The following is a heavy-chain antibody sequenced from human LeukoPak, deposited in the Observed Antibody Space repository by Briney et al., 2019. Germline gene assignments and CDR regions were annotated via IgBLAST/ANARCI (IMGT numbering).Heavy chain of an antibody. CDR3: ARDHDSSGLGYYYYGMDV. Sequence: SETLSLTCAVYGGSFSGYYWSWIRQPPGKGLEWIGEINHSGSTNYNPSLKSRVTISVDTSKNQFSLKLSSVTAADTAVYYCARDHDSSGLGYYYYGMDVWGQGTTVTVSS. J-gene: IGHJ6*02. CDR1: GGSFSGYY. D-gene: IGHD3-22*01. CDR2: INHSGST. V-gene: IGHV4-34*01.